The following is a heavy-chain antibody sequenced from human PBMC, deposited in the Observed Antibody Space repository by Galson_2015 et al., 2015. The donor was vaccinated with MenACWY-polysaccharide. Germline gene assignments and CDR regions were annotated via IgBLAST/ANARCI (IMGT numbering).Heavy chain of an antibody. CDR3: ASTKAGTHYFDY. CDR2: MHPDSGNT. CDR1: TFTSYD. J-gene: IGHJ4*02. D-gene: IGHD6-19*01. Sequence: TFTSYDINWVRQAPGQGLEWMGWMHPDSGNTGYAQKFQGRVTMTRNTSISTAYMELSSLTSEDTAVYYCASTKAGTHYFDYWGQGTLVTVSS. V-gene: IGHV1-8*01.